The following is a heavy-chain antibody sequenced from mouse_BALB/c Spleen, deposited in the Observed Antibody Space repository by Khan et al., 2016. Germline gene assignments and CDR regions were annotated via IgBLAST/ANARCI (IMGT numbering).Heavy chain of an antibody. D-gene: IGHD2-1*01. V-gene: IGHV3-2*02. J-gene: IGHJ2*01. CDR1: GYSITSDYA. CDR2: ISYSGST. CDR3: ARDYGNYVGFDY. Sequence: EVQLQESGPGLVKPSQSLSLTCTVTGYSITSDYAWNWIRQFPGNKLEWMGYISYSGSTSYNPSLKSRLSIPRDTSKHQFFLQLSSVTTEDTTTYYGARDYGNYVGFDYWGQGTTLTVSS.